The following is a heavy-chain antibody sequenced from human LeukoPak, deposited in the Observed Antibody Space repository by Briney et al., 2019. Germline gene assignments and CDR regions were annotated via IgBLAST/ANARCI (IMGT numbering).Heavy chain of an antibody. CDR1: GFTFSSYS. D-gene: IGHD2-2*01. Sequence: GGSLRLSCAASGFTFSSYSMNWVRQAPGKGLEWVSSISSSSSYIYYADSVKGRFTISRDNAKNSLYLQMNSLRAEDTAVYYCARDSYHQLLRHGGFDPWGQGTLVTVSS. CDR2: ISSSSSYI. CDR3: ARDSYHQLLRHGGFDP. V-gene: IGHV3-21*01. J-gene: IGHJ5*02.